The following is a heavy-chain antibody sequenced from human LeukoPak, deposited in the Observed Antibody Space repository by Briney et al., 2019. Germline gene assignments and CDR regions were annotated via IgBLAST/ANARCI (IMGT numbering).Heavy chain of an antibody. CDR2: IYTSGST. CDR3: ASIASVLRFLEWLPGRFDY. Sequence: SETLSLTCTVSGGSISSGSYYWSWIRQPAGKGLEWIGRIYTSGSTNYNPSLQSRVTISVDTSKNQSSLKLSSVTAADTAMYYCASIASVLRFLEWLPGRFDYWGQGTLVTVSS. J-gene: IGHJ4*02. D-gene: IGHD3-3*01. V-gene: IGHV4-61*02. CDR1: GGSISSGSYY.